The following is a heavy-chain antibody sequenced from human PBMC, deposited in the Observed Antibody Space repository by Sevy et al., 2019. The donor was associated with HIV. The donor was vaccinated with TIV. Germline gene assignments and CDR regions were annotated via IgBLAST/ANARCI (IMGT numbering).Heavy chain of an antibody. CDR3: ARAPEYGDYVYYFDC. J-gene: IGHJ4*02. Sequence: GGSLRLSCAASGFTFSSYWMSWVRRAPGKGLEWVANIKQDGSEKYYVDSVKGRFTISRDNAKNSLYLQMNSLRAEDTAVYYCARAPEYGDYVYYFDCWGQGTLVTVSS. D-gene: IGHD4-17*01. CDR1: GFTFSSYW. CDR2: IKQDGSEK. V-gene: IGHV3-7*01.